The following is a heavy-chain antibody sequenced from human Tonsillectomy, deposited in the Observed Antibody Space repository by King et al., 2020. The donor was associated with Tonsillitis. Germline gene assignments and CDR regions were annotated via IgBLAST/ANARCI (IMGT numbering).Heavy chain of an antibody. J-gene: IGHJ5*02. CDR2: ISYHGSSE. CDR3: TRDWGSSGWYNWFDP. D-gene: IGHD6-19*01. Sequence: HVQLVESGGGVVQPGESLTLSCAASGFTLSTYGMHWVRQAPGKGLEWVAMISYHGSSEYYVDSVKGRFTISRDNSKNTVYLQMTSLRAEDTAVYYCTRDWGSSGWYNWFDPWGQGTLVTVSS. CDR1: GFTLSTYG. V-gene: IGHV3-33*05.